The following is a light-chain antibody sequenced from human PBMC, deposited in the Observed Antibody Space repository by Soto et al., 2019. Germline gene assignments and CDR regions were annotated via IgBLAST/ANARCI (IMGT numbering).Light chain of an antibody. CDR3: AAWDDSLSGYV. V-gene: IGLV1-47*01. CDR1: RSNIGSNY. CDR2: RNN. J-gene: IGLJ1*01. Sequence: QSVLTQPPSPSGTPGQRVTISCSGSRSNIGSNYVYWYQQLPGTAPKLLIYRNNQRPSGVPDRFSGSKSGTSASLAISGLRSEDEADYYCAAWDDSLSGYVFGTGTKVTVL.